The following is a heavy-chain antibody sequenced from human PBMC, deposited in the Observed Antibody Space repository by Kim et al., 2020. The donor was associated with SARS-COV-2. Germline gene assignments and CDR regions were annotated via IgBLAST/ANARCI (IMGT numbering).Heavy chain of an antibody. Sequence: NPSLKSRVTISVDTSKNQFSLKLSSVTAADTAVYYCARHLMTTVTTDFDYWGQGTLVTVSS. D-gene: IGHD4-4*01. CDR3: ARHLMTTVTTDFDY. V-gene: IGHV4-39*01. J-gene: IGHJ4*02.